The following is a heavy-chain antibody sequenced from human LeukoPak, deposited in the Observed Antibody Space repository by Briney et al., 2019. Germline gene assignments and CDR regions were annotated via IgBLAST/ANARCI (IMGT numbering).Heavy chain of an antibody. J-gene: IGHJ4*02. CDR3: AGYYCSSGTCRKYLDY. Sequence: GGSLRLSCEASGFTFSAYAMTWVRQAPEKGLEWVSTISAAGGITYYADSVKGRFTISRDNSKNTLFLQMSSLRAEDTAVYYCAGYYCSSGTCRKYLDYWGQGTLVTV. CDR1: GFTFSAYA. D-gene: IGHD2-15*01. V-gene: IGHV3-23*01. CDR2: ISAAGGIT.